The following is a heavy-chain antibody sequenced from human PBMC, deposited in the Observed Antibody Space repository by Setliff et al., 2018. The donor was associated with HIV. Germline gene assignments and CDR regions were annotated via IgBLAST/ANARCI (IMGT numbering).Heavy chain of an antibody. CDR3: ARYGSNSAFDF. Sequence: GESLKISCKGSGYTFSSYWIGWVRQMPGKGLEWMGIIYAGDSDTKYSPSFQGQVIISADKSISTAYLQWSSLQASDTAMYYCARYGSNSAFDFWGQGTLVTVSS. J-gene: IGHJ4*02. CDR1: GYTFSSYW. V-gene: IGHV5-51*01. CDR2: IYAGDSDT. D-gene: IGHD4-4*01.